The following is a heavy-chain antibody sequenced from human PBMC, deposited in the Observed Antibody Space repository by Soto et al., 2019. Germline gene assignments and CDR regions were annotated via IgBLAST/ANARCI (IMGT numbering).Heavy chain of an antibody. CDR2: IYHSGST. J-gene: IGHJ5*02. V-gene: IGHV4-30-2*01. CDR1: GGSMSSGGYF. Sequence: QLQLQESGSGLVKPSQTLSLTCAVSGGSMSSGGYFWSWIRQPPGKGLEWIGYIYHSGSTYYNPSLKSRVTISVDRSKHQFSLKLNSVTAADTAVYYCARGLGPWGQGTLVTVSS. D-gene: IGHD3-10*01. CDR3: ARGLGP.